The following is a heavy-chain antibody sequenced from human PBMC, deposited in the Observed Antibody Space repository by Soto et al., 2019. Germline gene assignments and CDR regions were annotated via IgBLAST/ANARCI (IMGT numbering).Heavy chain of an antibody. Sequence: EVQLLESGGDLVQPGGSLRLSCAASGFTFSSYSMNWVRQAPGKGLEWVSSISSSSSYIYYADSVKGRFTISRDNAKNSLYLQMNSLRAEDTAVYYCARVSPSFFAAFDIWGQGTMVTVSS. J-gene: IGHJ3*02. CDR2: ISSSSSYI. V-gene: IGHV3-21*01. CDR3: ARVSPSFFAAFDI. CDR1: GFTFSSYS.